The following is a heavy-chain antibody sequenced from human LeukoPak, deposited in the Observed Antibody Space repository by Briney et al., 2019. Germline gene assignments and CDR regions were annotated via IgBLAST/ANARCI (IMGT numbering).Heavy chain of an antibody. CDR3: ARGYYGSGSYYVAARVGWAFDY. D-gene: IGHD3-10*01. Sequence: ASVKVSCKPSGYTFTSYYMQWVRLAPGQGLEWMGIINARGGSTSYAQKFQGRVTMSRDSTTSTVYMELSSLRAEDTAVYYCARGYYGSGSYYVAARVGWAFDYWGQGTLVTVSS. V-gene: IGHV1-46*01. J-gene: IGHJ4*02. CDR2: INARGGST. CDR1: GYTFTSYY.